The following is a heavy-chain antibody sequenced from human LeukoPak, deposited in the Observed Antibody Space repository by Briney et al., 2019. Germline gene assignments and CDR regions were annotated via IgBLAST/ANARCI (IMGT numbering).Heavy chain of an antibody. D-gene: IGHD3-22*01. CDR1: GFTFSDYY. CDR2: ISSSGSTI. J-gene: IGHJ4*02. Sequence: PGGSLRLSCAASGFTFSDYYMSWIRQAPGKGLEWVSYISSSGSTIYYADSVKGRFTISRDNAKNSLYLQMNSLRAEDTAVYYCARERGRRGYYDSSGYYMESSCWGQGTLVTVSS. CDR3: ARERGRRGYYDSSGYYMESSC. V-gene: IGHV3-11*01.